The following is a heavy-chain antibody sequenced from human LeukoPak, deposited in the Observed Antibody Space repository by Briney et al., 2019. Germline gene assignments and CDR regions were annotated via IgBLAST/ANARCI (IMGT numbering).Heavy chain of an antibody. J-gene: IGHJ4*02. D-gene: IGHD1-1*01. CDR1: GGSISSYY. V-gene: IGHV4-4*07. Sequence: SETLSLTCTVSGGSISSYYWSWIRQPPGKGLEWIGRIYTSGSTDYNPSLKSRVTMSVDTSKKQFSLKLSSVTAADTAVYYCARFDGTNACDCWGQGTLVTVSS. CDR3: ARFDGTNACDC. CDR2: IYTSGST.